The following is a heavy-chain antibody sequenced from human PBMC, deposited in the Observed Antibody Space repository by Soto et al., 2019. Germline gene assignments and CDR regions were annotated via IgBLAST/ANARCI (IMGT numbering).Heavy chain of an antibody. CDR2: IYYSGST. CDR1: GGSISSGDYY. D-gene: IGHD3-16*01. V-gene: IGHV4-30-4*01. Sequence: SETLSLTCTVAGGSISSGDYYWSWIRQPPGKGLEWIGYIYYSGSTYYNPSLKSRLAISLDTSNNQFSLQLNSVTASDTAVYYCAGGSNSEVTNFDYWGHGTLVTVSS. J-gene: IGHJ4*01. CDR3: AGGSNSEVTNFDY.